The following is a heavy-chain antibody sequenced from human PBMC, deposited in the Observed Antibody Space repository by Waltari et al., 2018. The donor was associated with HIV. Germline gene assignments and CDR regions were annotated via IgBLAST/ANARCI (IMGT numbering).Heavy chain of an antibody. V-gene: IGHV3-13*01. J-gene: IGHJ4*02. CDR2: IGTAGDT. Sequence: EVQLVESGGGLVQPGGSLRLSCAASGFTFSSYAMPWVRQATGKGLEWVSAIGTAGDTYYPGSVKGRFTISRENAKNSLYLQMNSLRAEDTAVYYCAREGFSYGLDYWGQGTLVTVSS. D-gene: IGHD5-18*01. CDR3: AREGFSYGLDY. CDR1: GFTFSSYA.